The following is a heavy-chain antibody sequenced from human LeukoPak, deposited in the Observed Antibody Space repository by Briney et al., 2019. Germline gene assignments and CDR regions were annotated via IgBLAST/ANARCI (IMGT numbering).Heavy chain of an antibody. CDR3: ARAVLTMVRVSFAFDI. CDR2: IYYSGST. J-gene: IGHJ3*02. D-gene: IGHD3-10*01. CDR1: GGSISSYY. V-gene: IGHV4-59*01. Sequence: SETLSLTCTVSGGSISSYYWSWIRQPPGKGLEWIGYIYYSGSTNYNPSLKSRVTISVDTSKNQLSLKLSSVTAADTAVYYCARAVLTMVRVSFAFDIWGQGTMVTVSS.